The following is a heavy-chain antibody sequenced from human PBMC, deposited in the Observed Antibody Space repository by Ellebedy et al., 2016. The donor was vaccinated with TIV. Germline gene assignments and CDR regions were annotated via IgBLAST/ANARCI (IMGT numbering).Heavy chain of an antibody. Sequence: GGSLRLXXAASGFTFSRYDMHWVRQSTRKGLEWAASIDNAGDTYYPGSVKGRFTISRENVKNSLYLQMNSLRVEDTAVYYCTRFEIISGGGYGMDVWGQGTTVTVSS. D-gene: IGHD3-16*01. J-gene: IGHJ6*02. V-gene: IGHV3-13*01. CDR1: GFTFSRYD. CDR3: TRFEIISGGGYGMDV. CDR2: IDNAGDT.